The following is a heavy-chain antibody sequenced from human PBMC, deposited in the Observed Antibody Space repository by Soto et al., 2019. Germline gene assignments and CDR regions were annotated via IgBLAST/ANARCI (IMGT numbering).Heavy chain of an antibody. D-gene: IGHD3-22*01. CDR2: IYYDETT. CDR1: GASISSSSYD. J-gene: IGHJ4*02. V-gene: IGHV4-39*01. Sequence: SETLSLTCTVSGASISSSSYDWGWIRQPPGKGLEWIGSIYYDETTYYNPSLKSRVTTSVDLSKNQFSLILRSVAAADTAVYYCASSFGYWVTFDSWGQGTLVTVSS. CDR3: ASSFGYWVTFDS.